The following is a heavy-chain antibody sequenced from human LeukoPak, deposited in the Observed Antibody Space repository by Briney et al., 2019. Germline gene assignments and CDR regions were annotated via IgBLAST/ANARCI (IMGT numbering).Heavy chain of an antibody. D-gene: IGHD3-16*01. CDR2: ISSSGGTI. CDR3: ATEGGAH. CDR1: GFTFSDSY. J-gene: IGHJ4*02. V-gene: IGHV3-11*01. Sequence: PGGFLRLSCAASGFTFSDSYMSWVRQAPGKGLEWVSYISSSGGTIYYADSVKGRLTISRDNAKNSLFLQMNNLRAEDTAVYYCATEGGAHWGQGTLVTVSS.